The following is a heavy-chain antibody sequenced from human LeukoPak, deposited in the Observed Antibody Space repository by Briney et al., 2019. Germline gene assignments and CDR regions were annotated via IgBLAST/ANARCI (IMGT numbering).Heavy chain of an antibody. Sequence: GGSLRLSCAASGFTFSTYCMHWVRQAPGKGPMWVSRICPDGTVTNYADSVKARFIISRDNARNTVYLQLNSLRVEDTAVYYCVRDFRSADYWGQGTLVTVSS. CDR1: GFTFSTYC. V-gene: IGHV3-74*01. J-gene: IGHJ4*02. CDR2: ICPDGTVT. CDR3: VRDFRSADY.